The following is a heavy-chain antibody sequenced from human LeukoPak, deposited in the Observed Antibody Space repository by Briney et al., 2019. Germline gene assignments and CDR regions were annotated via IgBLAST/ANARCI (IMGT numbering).Heavy chain of an antibody. V-gene: IGHV3-23*01. CDR3: AKDRYIVVVPVAKEEDAFDI. CDR2: ISGSGSST. J-gene: IGHJ3*02. D-gene: IGHD2-2*01. CDR1: GFTFSSYA. Sequence: GGSLRLSCAASGFTFSSYAMSWVRQAPGKGLEWVSAISGSGSSTYYADSVKGRFTISRDNSKNTLYLQMNSLRAEDTAVYYCAKDRYIVVVPVAKEEDAFDIWGQGTMVTVSS.